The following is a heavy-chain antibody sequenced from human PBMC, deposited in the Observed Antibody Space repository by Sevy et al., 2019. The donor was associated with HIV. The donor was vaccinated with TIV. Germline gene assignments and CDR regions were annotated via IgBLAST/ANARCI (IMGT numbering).Heavy chain of an antibody. Sequence: GGSLRLSCAASGFSFSDYAMNWVRQAPGKGLEWVSVLSASDGNSYYADSVKGRFTISRDNSKNTMFLQMNSLRGEDTAIYYCAKGVREGEVQGAFDYWGQGTLVTVSS. CDR2: LSASDGNS. J-gene: IGHJ4*02. D-gene: IGHD3-10*01. V-gene: IGHV3-23*01. CDR3: AKGVREGEVQGAFDY. CDR1: GFSFSDYA.